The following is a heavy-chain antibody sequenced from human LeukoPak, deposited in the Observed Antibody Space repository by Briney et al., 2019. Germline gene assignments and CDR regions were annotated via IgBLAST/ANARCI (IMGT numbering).Heavy chain of an antibody. CDR1: GFTFGSYA. V-gene: IGHV3-30*04. J-gene: IGHJ4*02. CDR3: ARVQSTMVRGVTPLNY. Sequence: PGGSLRLSCAASGFTFGSYAMHWVRQAPGKGLEWVAVISYDGSNKYYADSVKGRFTISRDNSKNTLYLQMNSLRAEDTAVYYCARVQSTMVRGVTPLNYWGQGTLVTVSS. D-gene: IGHD3-10*01. CDR2: ISYDGSNK.